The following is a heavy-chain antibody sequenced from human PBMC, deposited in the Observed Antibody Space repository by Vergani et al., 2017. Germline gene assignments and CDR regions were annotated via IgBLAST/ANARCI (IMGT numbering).Heavy chain of an antibody. V-gene: IGHV3-48*01. CDR3: ARGVTPDYYYYYMDV. J-gene: IGHJ6*03. CDR1: GFTFSSYS. Sequence: EVQLVESGGGSVQPGGSLRLSCAASGFTFSSYSMNWVRQAPGKGLEWVSYISSSSSTIYYADSVKGRFTISRDNAKNSLYLQMNSLRAEDTAVYYCARGVTPDYYYYYMDVWGKGTTVTVSS. D-gene: IGHD4-23*01. CDR2: ISSSSSTI.